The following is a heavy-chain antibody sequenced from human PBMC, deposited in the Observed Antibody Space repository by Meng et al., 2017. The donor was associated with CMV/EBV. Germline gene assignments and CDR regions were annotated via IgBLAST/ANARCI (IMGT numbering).Heavy chain of an antibody. Sequence: GSLRLSCAVYGGSVSGYYWSWIRQPPGKGLEWIGEINHSGSTNYNPSLKSRVTISVDTSKNQFSLKLSSVTAADTAVYYCARRGVGYGGNPNTKRWYYGMDVWGQGTTVTVSS. V-gene: IGHV4-34*01. CDR2: INHSGST. J-gene: IGHJ6*02. CDR1: GGSVSGYY. D-gene: IGHD4-23*01. CDR3: ARRGVGYGGNPNTKRWYYGMDV.